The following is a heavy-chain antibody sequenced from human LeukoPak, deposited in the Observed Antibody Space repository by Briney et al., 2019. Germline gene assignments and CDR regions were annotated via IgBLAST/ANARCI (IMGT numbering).Heavy chain of an antibody. Sequence: PGGSLRLSCAASGFTFSIYWMYWVRLPPGKGLVWVSCINSDGSNTNYADSVKGRFTISRDNAKNSLYLQMNSLRAEDTALYYCAKDMESGYDLGGLYDYWGQGTLVTVSS. J-gene: IGHJ4*02. D-gene: IGHD5-12*01. CDR3: AKDMESGYDLGGLYDY. V-gene: IGHV3-74*01. CDR2: INSDGSNT. CDR1: GFTFSIYW.